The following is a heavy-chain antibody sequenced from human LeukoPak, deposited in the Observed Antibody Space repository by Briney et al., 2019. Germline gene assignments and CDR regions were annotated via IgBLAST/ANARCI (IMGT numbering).Heavy chain of an antibody. D-gene: IGHD5-18*01. CDR3: ARLRGYGFDY. Sequence: SETLSLTCAVYGGSFSGYYWSWIRQPPGKGLEWIGEINHSGSTNYNPSLKGRVTISVDTSKNQFSLKLSSVTAADTAVYYCARLRGYGFDYWGQGTLVTVSS. CDR1: GGSFSGYY. CDR2: INHSGST. V-gene: IGHV4-34*01. J-gene: IGHJ4*02.